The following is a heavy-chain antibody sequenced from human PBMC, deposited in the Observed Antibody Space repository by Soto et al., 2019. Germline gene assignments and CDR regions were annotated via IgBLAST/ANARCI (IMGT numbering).Heavy chain of an antibody. V-gene: IGHV4-61*08. CDR2: VYYNGGT. D-gene: IGHD2-2*03. CDR3: ARDDGLGADY. Sequence: SETLSLTCTVSGDSVSSSGFFWSWIRQPPGKGLEWIGYVYYNGGTKYNPSLQSRVTILVDTSKNQFSLKMYSVTAADTAVYYCARDDGLGADYWGQGTLVTVSS. J-gene: IGHJ4*02. CDR1: GDSVSSSGFF.